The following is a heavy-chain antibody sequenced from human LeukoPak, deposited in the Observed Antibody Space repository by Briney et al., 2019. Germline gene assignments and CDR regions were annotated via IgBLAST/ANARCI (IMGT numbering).Heavy chain of an antibody. J-gene: IGHJ4*02. V-gene: IGHV3-30*02. D-gene: IGHD6-19*01. Sequence: GGSLRLSCAASGFTFSSYGMHWVRQAPGKGLEWVAFIRYDGSNKYYADSVKGRFTISRDNSKNTLYLQMNSLRAEDTAVYYCAKDLSSVAGRFGVPTDFDYWGQGTLVTVSS. CDR2: IRYDGSNK. CDR1: GFTFSSYG. CDR3: AKDLSSVAGRFGVPTDFDY.